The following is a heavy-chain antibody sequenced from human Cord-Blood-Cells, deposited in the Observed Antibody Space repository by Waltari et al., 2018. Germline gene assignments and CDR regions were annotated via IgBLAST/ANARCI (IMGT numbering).Heavy chain of an antibody. CDR3: ARDLRGGNWFDP. D-gene: IGHD3-10*01. CDR1: GGSISSYY. V-gene: IGHV4-4*07. CDR2: IDTSGST. Sequence: QVQLQESGPGLVKPSETLSLPCHASGGSISSYYWSWNRQPAGKGLEWMGRIDTSGSTNDNPSRKIRVTMSGDTSKNQFSLKLSSVTAADTAVYYCARDLRGGNWFDPWGQGTLVTVSS. J-gene: IGHJ5*02.